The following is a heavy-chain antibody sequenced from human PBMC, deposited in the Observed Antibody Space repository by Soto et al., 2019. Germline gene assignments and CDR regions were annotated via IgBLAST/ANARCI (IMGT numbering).Heavy chain of an antibody. J-gene: IGHJ2*01. CDR3: AGGSIVGWYFDP. V-gene: IGHV4-61*01. Sequence: QVQLQESGPGLVKPSETLSLTCTVSGGSVSSGTYYWSWIRQPPGEGLQYIGYIHHSGSTNYNPNLTSRVGTSVDTSKKRFSLKLSSVTGADAAVYYCAGGSIVGWYFDPWGRGTLVAVSS. D-gene: IGHD2-15*01. CDR2: IHHSGST. CDR1: GGSVSSGTYY.